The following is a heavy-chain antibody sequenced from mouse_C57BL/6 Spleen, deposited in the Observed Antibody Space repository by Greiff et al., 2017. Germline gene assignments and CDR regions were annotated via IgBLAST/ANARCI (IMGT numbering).Heavy chain of an antibody. J-gene: IGHJ2*01. V-gene: IGHV14-4*01. CDR2: IDPENGDT. CDR3: AIYYYGSPYVDY. Sequence: VQLQQPGAELVRPGASVKLSCTASGFNIKDDYMHWVKQRPEQGLEWIGWIDPENGDTEYASKFQGKATITADTSSNTAYLQLSSLTSEDTAVYYCAIYYYGSPYVDYWGQGTTLTVSS. D-gene: IGHD1-1*01. CDR1: GFNIKDDY.